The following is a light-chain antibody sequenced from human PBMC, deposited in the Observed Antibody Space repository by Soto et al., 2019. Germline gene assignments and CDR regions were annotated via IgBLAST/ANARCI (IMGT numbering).Light chain of an antibody. Sequence: EIVLTQTPLSLPVTPGEPASISCRYSQSLLDSDDGNTYLDWYLQKPGQSPQLLIYTLSYRATAVPARFSGSGSGTDFTLRISSVQAEDFGVYYCKQCKECPLTFGGGTKVEIK. CDR1: QSLLDSDDGNTY. CDR3: KQCKECPLT. CDR2: TLS. J-gene: IGKJ4*01. V-gene: IGKV2-40*01.